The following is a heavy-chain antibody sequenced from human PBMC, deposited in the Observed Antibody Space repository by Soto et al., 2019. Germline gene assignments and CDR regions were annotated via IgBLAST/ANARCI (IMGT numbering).Heavy chain of an antibody. CDR2: ISWNSGSI. CDR1: GFTFDDYA. J-gene: IGHJ3*02. CDR3: AKVKGGRSSSSRAFDI. V-gene: IGHV3-9*01. Sequence: GGSLRLSCAASGFTFDDYAMHWVRQAPGKGLEWVSGISWNSGSIGYADSVKGRFTISRDNAKNSLYLQMNSLRAEDTALYYCAKVKGGRSSSSRAFDIWGQGTMVTVSS. D-gene: IGHD6-6*01.